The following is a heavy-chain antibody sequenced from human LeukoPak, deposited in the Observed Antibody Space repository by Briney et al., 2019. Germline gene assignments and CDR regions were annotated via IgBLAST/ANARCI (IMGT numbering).Heavy chain of an antibody. CDR2: ISANGGGT. CDR1: GFTFSNYA. D-gene: IGHD3-3*01. CDR3: ASGRPAYYDFWSGYRNYYYYGMDV. V-gene: IGHV3-23*01. Sequence: GGSLRLSCAASGFTFSNYAMSWVRQAPGKGLEWVSAISANGGGTYYADSVKGRFTISRDNSKNTLYLQMNSLRAEDTAVYYCASGRPAYYDFWSGYRNYYYYGMDVWGQGTTVTVSS. J-gene: IGHJ6*02.